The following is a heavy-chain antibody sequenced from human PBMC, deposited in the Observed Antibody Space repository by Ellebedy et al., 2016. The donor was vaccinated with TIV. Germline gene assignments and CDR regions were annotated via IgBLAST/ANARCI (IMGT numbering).Heavy chain of an antibody. CDR2: IYYSGST. V-gene: IGHV4-59*01. Sequence: SETLSLTCTVSGGSISSYYWSWIRQPPGKGLEWIGYIYYSGSTNYNPSLKSRVTISVDTSKNQFSLKLSSVTAADTAVYYCASHLGVDQDGMDVWGQGTTVTVSS. J-gene: IGHJ6*02. D-gene: IGHD3-3*01. CDR1: GGSISSYY. CDR3: ASHLGVDQDGMDV.